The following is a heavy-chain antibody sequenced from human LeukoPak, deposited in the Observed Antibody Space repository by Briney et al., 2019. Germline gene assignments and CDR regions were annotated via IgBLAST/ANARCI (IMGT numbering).Heavy chain of an antibody. D-gene: IGHD4-17*01. V-gene: IGHV1-24*01. CDR3: ATDGDLDYGDYGYFDY. CDR2: FEPEDGET. CDR1: VYTLTELS. J-gene: IGHJ4*02. Sequence: ASVKVSCKVSVYTLTELSMHWVRQAPGKGLEWMGGFEPEDGETIYAQKFQGRVTMTEDTSTDTAYMELSSLRSEDTAVYYCATDGDLDYGDYGYFDYWGQGTLVTVSS.